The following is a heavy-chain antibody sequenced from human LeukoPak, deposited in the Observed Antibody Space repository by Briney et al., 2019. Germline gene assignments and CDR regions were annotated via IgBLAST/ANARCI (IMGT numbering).Heavy chain of an antibody. D-gene: IGHD3-22*01. V-gene: IGHV1-24*01. Sequence: ASVKVSCKVSGYTLTELSMHWVRQAPGKGLEWMGGFDPEDGETIYAQKFQGRVTMTEDTSTDTAYMELSSLRSEDTAAYYCAAVKTYYYDTSGYYFPLNAFDIWGQGTMITVSS. CDR2: FDPEDGET. CDR3: AAVKTYYYDTSGYYFPLNAFDI. CDR1: GYTLTELS. J-gene: IGHJ3*02.